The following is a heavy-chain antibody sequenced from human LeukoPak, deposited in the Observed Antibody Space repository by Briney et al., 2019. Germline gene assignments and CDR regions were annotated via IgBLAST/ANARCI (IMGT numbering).Heavy chain of an antibody. Sequence: GGSLRLSCAASGFTFRDYTMNWVRQAPGKGLEWVSAINKSGTFIKYADSVKGRFTVSRGNARNSLFLQMNSLKVEDTAVYFCAREVLIVVEPAANTIDYWGQGTRVTVSS. D-gene: IGHD2-15*01. CDR1: GFTFRDYT. V-gene: IGHV3-21*01. CDR3: AREVLIVVEPAANTIDY. J-gene: IGHJ4*02. CDR2: INKSGTFI.